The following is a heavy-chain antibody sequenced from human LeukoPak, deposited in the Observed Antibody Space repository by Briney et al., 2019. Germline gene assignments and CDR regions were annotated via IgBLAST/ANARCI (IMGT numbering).Heavy chain of an antibody. D-gene: IGHD3-22*01. V-gene: IGHV4-34*01. CDR2: INHSGST. Sequence: PSETLSLTCAVYGGSFSGYYWSWIRQPPGKGLEWIGEINHSGSTNYNPSLKSRVTISVDTSKNQFSLKLSSVTAADTAVYYCARGRMGYYDSSGYYPYWGQGTLVTVSS. J-gene: IGHJ4*02. CDR3: ARGRMGYYDSSGYYPY. CDR1: GGSFSGYY.